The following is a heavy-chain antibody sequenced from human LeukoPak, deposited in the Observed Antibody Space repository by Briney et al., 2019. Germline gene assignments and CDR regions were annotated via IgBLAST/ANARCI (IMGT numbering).Heavy chain of an antibody. J-gene: IGHJ6*04. D-gene: IGHD4-17*01. CDR3: ARDDYGDYSMDV. Sequence: GGSLRLPCAASGFTFSSYAMHWVRQAPGKGLEWVAVISYDGSNKYYADSVKGRFTISRDNSKNTLYLQMNSLRAEDTAVYYCARDDYGDYSMDVWGKGTTVTVSS. CDR2: ISYDGSNK. CDR1: GFTFSSYA. V-gene: IGHV3-30-3*01.